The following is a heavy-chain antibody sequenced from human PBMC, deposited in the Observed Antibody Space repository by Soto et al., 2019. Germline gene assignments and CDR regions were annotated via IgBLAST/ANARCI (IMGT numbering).Heavy chain of an antibody. V-gene: IGHV5-10-1*01. CDR3: ARQIYDSDTGPNFQYYFDS. CDR2: IVPSDSQT. D-gene: IGHD3-22*01. Sequence: LGESLKISCKGSGYSFAGYWITWVRQKPGKGLEWMGRIVPSDSQTYYSPSFRGHVTISVTKSITTVFLQWSSLRASDTAMYYCARQIYDSDTGPNFQYYFDSWGRGTPVTVSS. J-gene: IGHJ4*02. CDR1: GYSFAGYW.